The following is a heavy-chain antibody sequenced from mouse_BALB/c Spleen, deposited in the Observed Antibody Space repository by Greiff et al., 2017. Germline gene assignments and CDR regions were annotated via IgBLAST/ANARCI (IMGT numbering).Heavy chain of an antibody. CDR1: GFTFSSYA. J-gene: IGHJ3*01. CDR2: ISSGGST. CDR3: ARENYDYDGAWFAD. Sequence: EVHLVESGGGLVKPGGSLKLSCAASGFTFSSYAMSWVRQTPEKRLEWVASISSGGSTYYPDSVKGRFTISRDNARNILYLQMSSLRSEDTAMYYCARENYDYDGAWFADWGQGTLVTVSA. V-gene: IGHV5-6-5*01. D-gene: IGHD2-4*01.